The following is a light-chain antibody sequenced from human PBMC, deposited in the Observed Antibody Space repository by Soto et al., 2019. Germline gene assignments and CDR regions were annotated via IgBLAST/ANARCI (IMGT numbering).Light chain of an antibody. Sequence: EIVICQSHATLSVSAGVRARLSSRARQSVRSNLAWYQPKPGQAPRLLIYDASTRATGIPARFSGSGSGTEFILTISSLQSEDFGVYYCQQYNNWPPITFGQGTRLE. CDR2: DAS. V-gene: IGKV3D-15*01. J-gene: IGKJ5*01. CDR1: QSVRSN. CDR3: QQYNNWPPIT.